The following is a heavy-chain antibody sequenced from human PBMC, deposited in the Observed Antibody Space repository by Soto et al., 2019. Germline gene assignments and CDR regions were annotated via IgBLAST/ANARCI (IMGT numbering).Heavy chain of an antibody. V-gene: IGHV3-9*01. J-gene: IGHJ6*03. CDR2: ISWNSGSI. Sequence: GGSLRLSCAASGFTFDDYAMHWVRQAPGKGLEWVSGISWNSGSIGYADSVKGRFTISRDNAKNSLYLQMNSLRAEDTALYYCAKDLSGFWSVYYYYYLDVWGKGTTVTVSS. CDR1: GFTFDDYA. D-gene: IGHD3-3*01. CDR3: AKDLSGFWSVYYYYYLDV.